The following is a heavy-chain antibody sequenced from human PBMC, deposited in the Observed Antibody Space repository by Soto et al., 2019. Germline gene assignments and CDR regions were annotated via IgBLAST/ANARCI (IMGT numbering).Heavy chain of an antibody. J-gene: IGHJ4*02. CDR1: GYTFTSYY. D-gene: IGHD2-21*02. CDR3: ARGPSCGGDCYLFDY. V-gene: IGHV1-46*01. Sequence: AAVKVSCKASGYTFTSYYIHWVRQAPGQGLEWVAMINPGGGRTKNAQMFQGRVTLTRDTSAGTVDMELSSLTSDDTAVYYCARGPSCGGDCYLFDYWGQGSLVTVSS. CDR2: INPGGGRT.